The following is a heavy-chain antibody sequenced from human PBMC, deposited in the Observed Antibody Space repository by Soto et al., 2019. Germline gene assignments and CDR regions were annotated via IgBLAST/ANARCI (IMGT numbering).Heavy chain of an antibody. Sequence: QLQLQESGPRLVKPSEALSLTCTVSGDSISSSTYYWGWIRQSPGKGLEWIGSIYYSGSTYYNPSLKSRVTISVDTSKNQFSRKLSSVTAADTAVYYCARDGYNAALEYYFGIDVWGQGTTVTVSS. V-gene: IGHV4-39*02. CDR1: GDSISSSTYY. CDR3: ARDGYNAALEYYFGIDV. CDR2: IYYSGST. J-gene: IGHJ6*02. D-gene: IGHD5-18*01.